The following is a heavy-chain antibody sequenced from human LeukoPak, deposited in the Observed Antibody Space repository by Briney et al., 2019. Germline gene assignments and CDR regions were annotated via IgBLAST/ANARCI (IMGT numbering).Heavy chain of an antibody. Sequence: PGRSLRLSCAASGFTFSSYGMHWVRQAPGKGLEWVAVIWYDGSNKYYADSVKGRFTISRDNSKNTLYLQMNSLRAEDTAVYYCARDKLISTCLGVCGMDVWGQGTTVTVSS. CDR2: IWYDGSNK. J-gene: IGHJ6*02. V-gene: IGHV3-33*01. D-gene: IGHD3-16*01. CDR3: ARDKLISTCLGVCGMDV. CDR1: GFTFSSYG.